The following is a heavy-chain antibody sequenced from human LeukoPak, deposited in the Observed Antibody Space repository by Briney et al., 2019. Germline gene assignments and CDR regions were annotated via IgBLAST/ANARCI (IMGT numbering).Heavy chain of an antibody. D-gene: IGHD3-10*01. Sequence: GGSLRLSCAASGFTFSSYEMNWVRQAPGKGLEWVSYISSSGGTIYYADSVKGRFTISRDNAKNSLYLQMNSLRAEDTAVYYCARLAGSGRRDYYYGMDVWGKGTTVTVSS. V-gene: IGHV3-48*03. CDR2: ISSSGGTI. CDR1: GFTFSSYE. J-gene: IGHJ6*04. CDR3: ARLAGSGRRDYYYGMDV.